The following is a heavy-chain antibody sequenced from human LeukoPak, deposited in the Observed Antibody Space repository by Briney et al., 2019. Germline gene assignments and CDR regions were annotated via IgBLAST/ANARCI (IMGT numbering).Heavy chain of an antibody. D-gene: IGHD3-10*01. J-gene: IGHJ6*02. CDR1: GFTFSSYA. CDR2: ISYDGSNK. CDR3: ARDLTRSRMNYYYYGMDV. Sequence: GGSLRLSCASTGFTFSSYAMNWVRQAPGKGLPWVAVISYDGSNKYYADSVKGRFTISRDNSKNTLYLQMNSLRAEDTAVYYCARDLTRSRMNYYYYGMDVWGQGTTVTVSS. V-gene: IGHV3-30*04.